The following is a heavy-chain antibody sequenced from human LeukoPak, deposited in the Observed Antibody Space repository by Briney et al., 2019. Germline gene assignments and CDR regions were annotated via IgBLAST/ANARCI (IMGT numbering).Heavy chain of an antibody. V-gene: IGHV4-34*01. D-gene: IGHD6-13*01. CDR3: ARDGGYPLGAFDI. J-gene: IGHJ3*02. CDR2: INHSGST. CDR1: GGSFSGYY. Sequence: SETLSLTCAVYGGSFSGYYWSWIRQPPGKGLEWIGEINHSGSTNYNPSLKSRVTISVDTSKNQFSLKLSSVTAADTAVYYCARDGGYPLGAFDIWGQGTMVTVSS.